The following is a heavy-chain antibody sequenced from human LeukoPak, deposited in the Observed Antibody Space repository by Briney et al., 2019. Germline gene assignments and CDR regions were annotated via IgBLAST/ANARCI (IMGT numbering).Heavy chain of an antibody. CDR2: INPNSGGT. Sequence: ASVKVTCKASGYTFTGYYMHWVRQAPGQGLEWMGWINPNSGGTNYAQKFQGRVTMTRDTSISTAYMELSGLRSDDTAVYYCARGIVQSGSYLDWFDPWGQGTLVTVSS. CDR3: ARGIVQSGSYLDWFDP. V-gene: IGHV1-2*02. CDR1: GYTFTGYY. D-gene: IGHD1-26*01. J-gene: IGHJ5*02.